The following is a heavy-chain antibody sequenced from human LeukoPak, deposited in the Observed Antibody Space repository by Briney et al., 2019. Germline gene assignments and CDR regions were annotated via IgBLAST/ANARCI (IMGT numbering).Heavy chain of an antibody. CDR2: ISYDGSNK. Sequence: GGSLRLSCAASGFTFSSYAMHWVRQAPGKWLEWVAVISYDGSNKYYADSVKGRFTISRDNSKNTLYLQMNSLRAEDTAVYYCARVEWELRSAFDIWGQGTMVTVSS. J-gene: IGHJ3*02. CDR1: GFTFSSYA. D-gene: IGHD1-26*01. CDR3: ARVEWELRSAFDI. V-gene: IGHV3-30-3*01.